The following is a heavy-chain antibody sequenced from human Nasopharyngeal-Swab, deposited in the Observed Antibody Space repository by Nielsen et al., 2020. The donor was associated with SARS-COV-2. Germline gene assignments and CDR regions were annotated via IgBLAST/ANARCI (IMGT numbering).Heavy chain of an antibody. D-gene: IGHD3-9*01. CDR3: ARVAGITIFTDTTFDY. V-gene: IGHV3-7*01. CDR1: GFTFSSYW. Sequence: GGPLRLSCAASGFTFSSYWMSWVRQAPGKGLEWVANIKQDGSEKYYVDSVKGRFTISRDNSKNTLYLQMNSLRAEDTAVYYCARVAGITIFTDTTFDYWGQGTLITVSS. CDR2: IKQDGSEK. J-gene: IGHJ4*02.